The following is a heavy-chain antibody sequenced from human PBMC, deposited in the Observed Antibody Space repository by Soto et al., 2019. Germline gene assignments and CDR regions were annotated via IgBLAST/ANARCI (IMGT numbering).Heavy chain of an antibody. CDR1: GGTFSSYA. D-gene: IGHD6-13*01. CDR3: ARGRGWQLVLYFDY. J-gene: IGHJ4*02. Sequence: QVQLVQSGAEVKKPWSSVKVSCKASGGTFSSYAISWVRQAPGQGLEWMGGIIPIFGTANYAQKFQGRVTITVHESTSTADKELSSLRSEETAVYYCARGRGWQLVLYFDYWGQRTLVTESS. CDR2: IIPIFGTA. V-gene: IGHV1-69*01.